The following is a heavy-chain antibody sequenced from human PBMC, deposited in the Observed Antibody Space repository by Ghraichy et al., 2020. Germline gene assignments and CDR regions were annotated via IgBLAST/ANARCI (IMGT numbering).Heavy chain of an antibody. Sequence: LSLTCAASGFTFSSYAMSWVRQAPGKGLEWVSAISGSGGSTYYADSVKGRFTISRDNSKNTLYLQMNSLRAEDTAVYYCARGYSEGDYWGQGTLVTVSS. J-gene: IGHJ4*02. D-gene: IGHD3-22*01. CDR2: ISGSGGST. CDR3: ARGYSEGDY. CDR1: GFTFSSYA. V-gene: IGHV3-23*01.